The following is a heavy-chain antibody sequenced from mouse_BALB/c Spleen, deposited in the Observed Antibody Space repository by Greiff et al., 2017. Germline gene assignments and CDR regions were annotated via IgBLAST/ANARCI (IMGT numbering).Heavy chain of an antibody. D-gene: IGHD2-3*01. V-gene: IGHV1-9*01. CDR1: GYTFSSYW. CDR3: ARRDGSYYFDY. J-gene: IGHJ2*01. CDR2: ILPGSGST. Sequence: VQLQESGAELMKPGASVKISCKATGYTFSSYWIEWVKQRAGHGLEWIGEILPGSGSTNYNEKFKGKATFTADTSSNTAYMQLSSLTSEDSAVYYCARRDGSYYFDYWGQGTTLTVSS.